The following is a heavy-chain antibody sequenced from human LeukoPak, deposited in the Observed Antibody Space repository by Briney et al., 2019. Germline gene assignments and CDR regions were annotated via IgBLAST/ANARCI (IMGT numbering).Heavy chain of an antibody. D-gene: IGHD2-8*01. CDR2: ISSGGVSS. V-gene: IGHV3-23*01. J-gene: IGHJ6*04. CDR1: GFSFSSYA. Sequence: PGESLRLSCAASGFSFSSYAMNWVRQAPGRGLEWVSAISSGGVSSYCADSVKGRFTISRDNSKNTLYLQMDSLRADDSSIYYCANLPGKGMPNVLDVWGKGTTVTVSS. CDR3: ANLPGKGMPNVLDV.